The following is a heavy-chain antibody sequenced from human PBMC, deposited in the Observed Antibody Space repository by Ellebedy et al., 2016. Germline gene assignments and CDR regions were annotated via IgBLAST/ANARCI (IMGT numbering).Heavy chain of an antibody. Sequence: GSLRLSCAASGFIFSDYYMNWIRQPPGKGLEWIGSIYHSGSTYYNPSLKSRVTISVDTSKNQFSLKLSSVTAADTAVYYCGVTPRYCRDGNCDFVDSALGSHWGQGILVTVSS. D-gene: IGHD2-15*01. CDR1: GFIFSDYY. V-gene: IGHV4-38-2*01. CDR2: IYHSGST. CDR3: GVTPRYCRDGNCDFVDSALGSH. J-gene: IGHJ4*02.